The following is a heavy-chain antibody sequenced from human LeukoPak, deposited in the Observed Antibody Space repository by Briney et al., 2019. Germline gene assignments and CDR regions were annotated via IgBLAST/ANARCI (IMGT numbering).Heavy chain of an antibody. CDR1: GGSISSYY. CDR3: AITKGYDSSGYYYFDY. CDR2: IYYSGST. J-gene: IGHJ4*02. Sequence: SETLSLTCTVSGGSISSYYWSWLRQPPGKGLGWIGYIYYSGSTNYNPSLKSRVTISVDTSKNQFSLKLSSVTAADTAVYYCAITKGYDSSGYYYFDYWGQGTLVTVSS. D-gene: IGHD3-22*01. V-gene: IGHV4-59*01.